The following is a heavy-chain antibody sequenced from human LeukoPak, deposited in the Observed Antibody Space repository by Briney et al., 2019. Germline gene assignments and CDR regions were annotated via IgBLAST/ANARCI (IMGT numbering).Heavy chain of an antibody. V-gene: IGHV3-30*03. Sequence: GGSLRLSCVGSGFSLNEDGIHGVLRAPGKGLEWVAVVSYDGGHKYYADSVKGRFTISRDTSSDTVSLQMNSLRVEDTAVYYCARDRINMMVLGHDSGLDFWGQGTLVTVSS. CDR3: ARDRINMMVLGHDSGLDF. D-gene: IGHD3-22*01. CDR1: GFSLNEDG. J-gene: IGHJ4*02. CDR2: VSYDGGHK.